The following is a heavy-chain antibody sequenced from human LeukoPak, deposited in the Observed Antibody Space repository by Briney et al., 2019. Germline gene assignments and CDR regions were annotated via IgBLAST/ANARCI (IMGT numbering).Heavy chain of an antibody. CDR1: GFTFSSYE. CDR3: ARQLLWFGEFVGYFDY. CDR2: ISSSGSTI. D-gene: IGHD3-10*01. Sequence: GGSLRLSCAASGFTFSSYEMNWVRQAPGKGLEWXSYISSSGSTIYYADSVKGRFTISRDNAKNSLYLQMNSLRAEDTAVYYCARQLLWFGEFVGYFDYWGQGTPVTVSS. J-gene: IGHJ4*02. V-gene: IGHV3-48*03.